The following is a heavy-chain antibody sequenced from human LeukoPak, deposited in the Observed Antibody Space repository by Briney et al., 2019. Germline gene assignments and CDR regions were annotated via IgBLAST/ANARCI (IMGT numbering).Heavy chain of an antibody. CDR3: ARESPSYGGNVFDY. CDR1: GFTFSSYE. J-gene: IGHJ4*02. Sequence: GGSLRLSCAASGFTFSSYEMNWVRQAPGKGLEWVSYISSSGTAIYYADSVKGRFTISRDNAKNSLYLQMNSLRAEDTAVYYCARESPSYGGNVFDYWGQGTPVTVSS. CDR2: ISSSGTAI. D-gene: IGHD4-23*01. V-gene: IGHV3-48*03.